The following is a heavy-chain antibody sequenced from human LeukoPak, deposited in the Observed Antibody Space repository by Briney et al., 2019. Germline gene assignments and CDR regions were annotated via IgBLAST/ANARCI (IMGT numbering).Heavy chain of an antibody. CDR2: ISFDGSDK. J-gene: IGHJ4*02. V-gene: IGHV3-30*18. Sequence: GGSLRLSCAGSGFTFNNYGMHWVRQAPGKGLEWVAVISFDGSDKYYADSVKGRFTISRDNSKNILYVQMNSLTAEDTAVYYCAKDCGGDCHVYCWGQGTLVTVSS. D-gene: IGHD2-21*02. CDR3: AKDCGGDCHVYC. CDR1: GFTFNNYG.